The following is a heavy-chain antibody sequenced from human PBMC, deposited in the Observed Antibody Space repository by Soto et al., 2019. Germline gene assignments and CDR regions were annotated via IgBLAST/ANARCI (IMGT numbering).Heavy chain of an antibody. CDR3: ARDITAANYYYYYMDV. Sequence: GGSLRLSCAASGFTFSSYWMSWVRQAPGKGLEWVANIKQDGSEKYYGDSVKGRFTISRDNAKNSLYLQMNSLRAEDTAVYYCARDITAANYYYYYMDVWGKGTTVTVSS. J-gene: IGHJ6*03. CDR1: GFTFSSYW. D-gene: IGHD2-2*01. CDR2: IKQDGSEK. V-gene: IGHV3-7*01.